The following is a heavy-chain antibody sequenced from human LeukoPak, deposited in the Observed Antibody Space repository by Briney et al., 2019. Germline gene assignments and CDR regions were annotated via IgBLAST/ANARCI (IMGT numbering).Heavy chain of an antibody. J-gene: IGHJ5*02. D-gene: IGHD3-10*01. V-gene: IGHV4-34*01. Sequence: SETLSLTCAVYGGSFSGYYWSWIRQPPGKGLEWIGEINHSGSTNYNPSLKSRVTISVATSKNQFSLKLSSVTAADTAVYYCARGPYYYGSGTRRWFDPWGQGTLVTVSS. CDR2: INHSGST. CDR1: GGSFSGYY. CDR3: ARGPYYYGSGTRRWFDP.